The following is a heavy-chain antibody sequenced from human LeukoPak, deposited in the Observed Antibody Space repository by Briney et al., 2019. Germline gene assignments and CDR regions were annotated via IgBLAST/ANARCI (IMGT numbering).Heavy chain of an antibody. V-gene: IGHV3-23*01. CDR1: GFTFSTYT. CDR3: AKSETLYSNYGAIPFDP. CDR2: ISGSGGTV. J-gene: IGHJ5*02. D-gene: IGHD4-11*01. Sequence: QAGGSLRLSCAASGFTFSTYTMSWVRQAPGKGLEWVSSISGSGGTVYHADSVKGRFTISSDNSKNTVYLQMDSLRAEDTAVYFCAKSETLYSNYGAIPFDPWGQGTLVTVSS.